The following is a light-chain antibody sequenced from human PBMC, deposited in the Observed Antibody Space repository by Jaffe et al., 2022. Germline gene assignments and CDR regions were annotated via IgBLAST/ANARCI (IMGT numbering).Light chain of an antibody. CDR1: NSDVGDYDS. Sequence: QSALTQPRSVSGSPGQSVTISCTGTNSDVGDYDSVSWCQHHPGKAPKLMIYDVSKRPSGVPDRFSGSKSGNTASLTISGLQAEDEADYYCWSYAGSLVLFGGGTKLTVL. V-gene: IGLV2-11*01. J-gene: IGLJ2*01. CDR3: WSYAGSLVL. CDR2: DVS.